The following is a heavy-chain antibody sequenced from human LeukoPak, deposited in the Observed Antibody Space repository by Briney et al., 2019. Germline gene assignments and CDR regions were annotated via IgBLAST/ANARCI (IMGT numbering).Heavy chain of an antibody. CDR3: ARDRSPYESSAYYLDY. CDR1: GFTFSSYS. Sequence: GGSLRLSCAASGFTFSSYSMNWVRQAPGKGLEWVSYISSSSSTIYYVDSVKGRFTISRDNAKNSLYLQMNSLRDEDTAVYYCARDRSPYESSAYYLDYWGQGTLVTVSS. V-gene: IGHV3-48*02. D-gene: IGHD3-22*01. J-gene: IGHJ4*02. CDR2: ISSSSSTI.